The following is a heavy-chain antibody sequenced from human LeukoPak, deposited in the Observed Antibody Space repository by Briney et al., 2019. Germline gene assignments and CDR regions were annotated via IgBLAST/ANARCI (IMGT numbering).Heavy chain of an antibody. V-gene: IGHV3-30*04. D-gene: IGHD4-17*01. CDR1: GFTFSSYA. Sequence: PGGSLRLSCAASGFTFSSYAMHWVRQAPGKGLEWVAVISYDGSNKYYADSVKGRFTIFRDNSKNTLYLQMNSLRAEGTAVYYCARDIRDYGDYNWFDPWGQGTLVTVSS. CDR2: ISYDGSNK. J-gene: IGHJ5*02. CDR3: ARDIRDYGDYNWFDP.